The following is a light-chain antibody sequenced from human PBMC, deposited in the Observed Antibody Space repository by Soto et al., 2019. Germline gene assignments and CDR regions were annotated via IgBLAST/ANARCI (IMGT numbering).Light chain of an antibody. V-gene: IGKV3-20*01. CDR2: AAS. Sequence: EMLLTNSPATLFFSPGKKAPLSCRASRRVRGNYLAWYQHKPGQGPRLLIYAASSRATGIPDRFSGSGSGTDFTLTISRLEPEDSALYYCQKYGSAFTFGPGTKVEIK. J-gene: IGKJ3*01. CDR3: QKYGSAFT. CDR1: RRVRGNY.